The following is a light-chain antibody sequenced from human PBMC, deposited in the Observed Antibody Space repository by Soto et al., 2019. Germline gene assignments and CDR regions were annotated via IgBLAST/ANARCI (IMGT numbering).Light chain of an antibody. J-gene: IGLJ1*01. CDR3: ISYACSDNFV. Sequence: QSALTQPPSSSGSPGQSVTISSTGTSSDVGGYNYVSWYQQHPGKAPKLMIYEVSKRPSGVPDRFSGSKSGNTASLSVSGLQAEDGADYYCISYACSDNFVFGTGPKLTVL. CDR2: EVS. CDR1: SSDVGGYNY. V-gene: IGLV2-8*01.